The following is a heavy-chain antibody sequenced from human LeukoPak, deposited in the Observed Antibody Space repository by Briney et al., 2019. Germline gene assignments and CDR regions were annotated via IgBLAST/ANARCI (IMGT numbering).Heavy chain of an antibody. J-gene: IGHJ4*02. V-gene: IGHV1-18*01. CDR3: ASNQYYYDSSGYYYFDY. CDR2: ISAYNGNT. CDR1: GYTFTSYG. D-gene: IGHD3-22*01. Sequence: ASVKVSCKASGYTFTSYGISWVRQAPGQGLEWTGWISAYNGNTNYAQKLQGRVTMTTDTSTSTAYMELRSLRSDDTAVYYCASNQYYYDSSGYYYFDYWGQGTLVTVSS.